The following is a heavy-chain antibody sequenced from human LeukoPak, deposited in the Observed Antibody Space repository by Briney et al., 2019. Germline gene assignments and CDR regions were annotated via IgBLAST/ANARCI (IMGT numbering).Heavy chain of an antibody. J-gene: IGHJ4*02. CDR2: IYHSGST. V-gene: IGHV4-30-2*01. D-gene: IGHD5-18*01. CDR1: GGSISSGGYS. CDR3: ARSGVDTAMVTHYFDY. Sequence: SQTLSLTCAVSGGSISSGGYSWSWIRQPPGKGLEWIGYIYHSGSTYYNPSLKSRVTISVDRSKNQFSLKLSSVTAADTAVYYCARSGVDTAMVTHYFDYWGQGTLVTVSS.